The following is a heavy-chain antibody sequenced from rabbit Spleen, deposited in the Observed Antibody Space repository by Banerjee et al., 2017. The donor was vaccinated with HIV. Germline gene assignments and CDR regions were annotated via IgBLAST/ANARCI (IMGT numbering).Heavy chain of an antibody. J-gene: IGHJ4*01. CDR3: ARNFDL. CDR1: GFSFSSVNW. V-gene: IGHV1S45*01. Sequence: QQQLVESGGGLVKPGASLTLTCKASGFSFSSVNWIYWVRQAPGKGLEWIGTIYAGSTGTTDYAIWAKGRFTISKTSSTTVTLQMTSLTAADTATYFCARNFDLWGQGTLVTVS. CDR2: IYAGSTGTT.